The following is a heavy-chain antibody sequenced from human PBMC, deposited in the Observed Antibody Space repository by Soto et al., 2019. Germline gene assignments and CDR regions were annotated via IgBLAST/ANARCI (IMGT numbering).Heavy chain of an antibody. Sequence: RASVKVSCKASGYTFTSYDINWVRQATGQGLEWMGWMNPNSGNTGYAQKFQGRVTMTRNTSISTAYMELSSLRSEDTAVYYCARPYYYGSGNAYNWFDPWGQGTLVTVSS. V-gene: IGHV1-8*01. D-gene: IGHD3-10*01. CDR3: ARPYYYGSGNAYNWFDP. CDR2: MNPNSGNT. CDR1: GYTFTSYD. J-gene: IGHJ5*02.